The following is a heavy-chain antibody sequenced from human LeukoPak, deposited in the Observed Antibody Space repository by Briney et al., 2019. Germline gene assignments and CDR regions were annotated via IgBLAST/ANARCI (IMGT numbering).Heavy chain of an antibody. CDR1: GYTFTSYG. CDR2: ISAYNGNT. D-gene: IGHD6-6*01. J-gene: IGHJ4*02. V-gene: IGHV1-18*01. Sequence: ASVTVSFTASGYTFTSYGISWVRQAPGQGLEWMGWISAYNGNTNYAQKLQGRVTMTTDTSTSTAYMELRSLRSDDTAVYYCASGSSSSIDYWGQGTLVTVSS. CDR3: ASGSSSSIDY.